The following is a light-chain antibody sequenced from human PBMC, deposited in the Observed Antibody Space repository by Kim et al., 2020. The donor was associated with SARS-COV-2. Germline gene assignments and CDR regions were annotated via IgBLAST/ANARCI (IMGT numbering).Light chain of an antibody. CDR3: AAWDDSLNGPV. CDR1: SSNIGSNT. J-gene: IGLJ3*02. CDR2: SSN. Sequence: QPVLTQPPSASGTPGQRVTISCSGSSSNIGSNTVNWYQQLPGTAPKLLIYSSNQRPSGVPDRFSGSKSGTSASLAISGLQSEDEADYYCAAWDDSLNGPVFGGGTQLTVL. V-gene: IGLV1-44*01.